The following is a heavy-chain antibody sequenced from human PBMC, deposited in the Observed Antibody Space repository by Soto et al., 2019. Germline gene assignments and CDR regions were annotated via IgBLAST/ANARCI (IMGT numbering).Heavy chain of an antibody. CDR3: ARRARPDFYYMDV. Sequence: EVQLAESGGGLAQPGGSLRLSCAASGFTLSGYAMDWVRQAPGKGLEYGSGISSNGVGTYYANSVQGRFTISRHNSKNTVYLQMGSLRPEDMAVYYCARRARPDFYYMDVWGKGTTVTVSS. V-gene: IGHV3-64*01. J-gene: IGHJ6*03. CDR2: ISSNGVGT. CDR1: GFTLSGYA. D-gene: IGHD6-6*01.